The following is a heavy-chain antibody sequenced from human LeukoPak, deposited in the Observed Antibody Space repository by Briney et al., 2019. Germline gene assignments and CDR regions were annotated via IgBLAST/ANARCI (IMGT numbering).Heavy chain of an antibody. CDR1: GFNFPTSG. J-gene: IGHJ4*02. Sequence: GGSLRLSCAGSGFNFPTSGMNWVRQAPGQGLECVATIKRDGSEKYYVDSVKGRFTISRDNAKNLLYLQMNSLRAEDTAVYYCGTGWAVDFWGQGTLVTVSS. CDR3: GTGWAVDF. CDR2: IKRDGSEK. D-gene: IGHD5-24*01. V-gene: IGHV3-7*01.